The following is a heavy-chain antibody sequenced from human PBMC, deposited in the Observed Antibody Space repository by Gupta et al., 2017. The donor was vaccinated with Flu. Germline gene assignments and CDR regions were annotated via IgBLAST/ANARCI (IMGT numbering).Heavy chain of an antibody. V-gene: IGHV4-59*08. CDR1: GGSPSNYH. J-gene: IGHJ4*02. Sequence: QVQLQESGPGLVKPSETLFLTCTVSGGSPSNYHWSWIRQPPGKGLEWIAYFQYTGSTTYSPSLERRVTISVDASENQFSLKLTSVTAADTAVYYCARSESGNDSGDYWGQGALVTVSS. CDR2: FQYTGST. D-gene: IGHD5-12*01. CDR3: ARSESGNDSGDY.